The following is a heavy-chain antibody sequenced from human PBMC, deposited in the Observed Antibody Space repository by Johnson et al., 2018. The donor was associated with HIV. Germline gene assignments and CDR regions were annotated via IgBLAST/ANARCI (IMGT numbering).Heavy chain of an antibody. J-gene: IGHJ3*02. Sequence: QVQLVESGGGVVQPGRSLRLSCAASGFTFSNYVMNWVRQAPGKGLEWVAVISYDGSNKYYGDSVKGRFTISRDNSKNTLYLQMNRLRAEDTAVYYCARAVPVVRDDAFDIWGQGTMVTVSS. D-gene: IGHD3-10*01. V-gene: IGHV3-30*03. CDR3: ARAVPVVRDDAFDI. CDR1: GFTFSNYV. CDR2: ISYDGSNK.